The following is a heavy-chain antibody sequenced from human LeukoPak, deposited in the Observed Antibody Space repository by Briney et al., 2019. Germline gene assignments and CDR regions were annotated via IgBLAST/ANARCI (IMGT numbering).Heavy chain of an antibody. CDR3: ASQQDLAFTLSSGGYYFDT. CDR2: IKHDGRER. Sequence: PGGSLRLSCAASGLNNKFWMSWVRQAPGKGLEWVANIKHDGRERKYVDAVKGRFTISRDNAPNSVYLQINRLRGEDTAVYYCASQQDLAFTLSSGGYYFDTWGQGIPVTVSS. V-gene: IGHV3-7*01. J-gene: IGHJ4*02. CDR1: GLNNKFW. D-gene: IGHD2-15*01.